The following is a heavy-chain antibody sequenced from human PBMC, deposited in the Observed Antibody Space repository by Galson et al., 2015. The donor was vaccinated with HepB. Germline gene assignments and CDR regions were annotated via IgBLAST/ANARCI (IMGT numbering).Heavy chain of an antibody. CDR1: GFTVSSNY. CDR2: IYSGGST. J-gene: IGHJ4*02. CDR3: ARDGTVPAAYSY. Sequence: SLRLSCAASGFTVSSNYMSWVRQAPGKGLEWVPVIYSGGSTYYADSVKGRFTISRDNSKSTLYLQMNSLRAEDTAVYYCARDGTVPAAYSYWGQGTLVTVSS. V-gene: IGHV3-66*02. D-gene: IGHD2-2*01.